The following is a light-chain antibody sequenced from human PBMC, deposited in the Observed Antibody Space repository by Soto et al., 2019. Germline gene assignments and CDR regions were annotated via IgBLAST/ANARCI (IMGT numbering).Light chain of an antibody. Sequence: DIQMTQSPSTLSASVGDRIIITCRASQTISNWLAWYQQKPGMVPKLLIYDVSKLENGVPSRFSGSGSGTDFTLTISSLQPDDFATYYCQQYNSYSPWTFGQGTKVEIK. CDR2: DVS. J-gene: IGKJ1*01. CDR3: QQYNSYSPWT. V-gene: IGKV1-5*01. CDR1: QTISNW.